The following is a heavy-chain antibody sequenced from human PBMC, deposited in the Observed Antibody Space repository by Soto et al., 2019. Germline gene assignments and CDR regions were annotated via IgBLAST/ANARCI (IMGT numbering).Heavy chain of an antibody. J-gene: IGHJ5*02. CDR2: ISYDGSNK. D-gene: IGHD3-3*01. V-gene: IGHV3-30-3*01. CDR1: GFTFSSYS. Sequence: PGGSLRLSCAASGFTFSSYSIHWVRQAPGKGLEWVAVISYDGSNKYYADSVKGRFTISRDNSKKTLYLQMNSLRAEDTAVYYCARDGNFWRGYYRYKWFDPWGQGTLVTVSS. CDR3: ARDGNFWRGYYRYKWFDP.